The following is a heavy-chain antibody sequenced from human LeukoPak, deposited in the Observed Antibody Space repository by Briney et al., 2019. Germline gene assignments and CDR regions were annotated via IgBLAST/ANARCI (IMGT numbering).Heavy chain of an antibody. CDR2: INHSGST. CDR1: GVTFSGYY. Sequence: SETLSLTCAVYGVTFSGYYWSWIRPPPGNGLEWIRKINHSGSTNYNTSLKSRVTISVDTSKNQSSLKLSSVTAADTAVYYCARDRGSNAFVTSGQGTMFTVSS. J-gene: IGHJ3*02. D-gene: IGHD3-10*01. V-gene: IGHV4-34*01. CDR3: ARDRGSNAFVT.